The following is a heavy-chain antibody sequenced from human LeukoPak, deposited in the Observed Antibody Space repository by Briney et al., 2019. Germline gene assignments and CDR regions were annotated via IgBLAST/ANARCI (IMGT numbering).Heavy chain of an antibody. CDR2: ISAYNGNT. D-gene: IGHD2-2*01. CDR3: ARPGAGYCSSTSCSDYYYYGMDV. Sequence: ASVKVSCKASGYTFTRYGISWVRQAPGQGLEWMGWISAYNGNTNYAQKLQGRVTMTTDTSTSTAYMELRSLRSDDTAVYYCARPGAGYCSSTSCSDYYYYGMDVWGQGTTVTVSS. V-gene: IGHV1-18*01. J-gene: IGHJ6*02. CDR1: GYTFTRYG.